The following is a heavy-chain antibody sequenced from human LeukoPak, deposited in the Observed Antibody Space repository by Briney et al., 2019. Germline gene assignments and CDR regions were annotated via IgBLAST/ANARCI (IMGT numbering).Heavy chain of an antibody. Sequence: AVKVSCKASGGTFSSYTISWVRQAPGQGLEWMGRIIPILNITDYAQNFQGRVTLTADKSTSTAYMELSTLRSEDTAVYYCAKDGVVVVATSVYYYYYGMDVWGQGTTVTVSS. V-gene: IGHV1-69*02. CDR3: AKDGVVVVATSVYYYYYGMDV. CDR2: IIPILNIT. J-gene: IGHJ6*02. CDR1: GGTFSSYT. D-gene: IGHD2-2*01.